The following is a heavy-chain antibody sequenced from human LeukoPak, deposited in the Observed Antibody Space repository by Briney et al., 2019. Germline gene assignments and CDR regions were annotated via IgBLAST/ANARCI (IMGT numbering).Heavy chain of an antibody. Sequence: VASVKVSCKASGYTFIAYYMHWVRQAPGQGLKWMGWINPNSGGTNYAQKFQGRVTMTRDTSISTAYMELSRLRSDDTAVYYCARVYSSSDYYYHYMDVWGKGTTVTVSS. J-gene: IGHJ6*03. V-gene: IGHV1-2*02. CDR3: ARVYSSSDYYYHYMDV. D-gene: IGHD6-6*01. CDR2: INPNSGGT. CDR1: GYTFIAYY.